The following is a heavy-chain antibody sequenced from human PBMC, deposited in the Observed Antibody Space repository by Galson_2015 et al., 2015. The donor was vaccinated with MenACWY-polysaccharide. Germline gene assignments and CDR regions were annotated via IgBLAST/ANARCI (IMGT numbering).Heavy chain of an antibody. D-gene: IGHD2/OR15-2a*01. V-gene: IGHV3-15*01. CDR1: GITFSNAW. J-gene: IGHJ3*02. CDR3: ATGQYFDI. CDR2: IKSKYDGGTI. Sequence: SLRLSCAGSGITFSNAWMSWVRQAPGKGLEWVGRIKSKYDGGTIEYAAPVKGRFSISRDDSKNMFYLQMNSLKTEDTAMYYCATGQYFDIWGRGTVVTVTS.